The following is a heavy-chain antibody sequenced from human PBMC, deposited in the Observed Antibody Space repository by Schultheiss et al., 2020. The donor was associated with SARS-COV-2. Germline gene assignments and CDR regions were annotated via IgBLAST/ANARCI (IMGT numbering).Heavy chain of an antibody. CDR1: GFTFSSYA. CDR2: ISGSGGST. D-gene: IGHD3-3*01. Sequence: GESLKISCAASGFTFSSYAMSWVRQAPGKGLEWVSAISGSGGSTYYADSVKGRFTISRDNSKNTLYLQMNSLRAEDTAVYYCAKVADPIRFLEWLPIEYYFDYWGQGTLVTVSS. V-gene: IGHV3-23*01. CDR3: AKVADPIRFLEWLPIEYYFDY. J-gene: IGHJ4*02.